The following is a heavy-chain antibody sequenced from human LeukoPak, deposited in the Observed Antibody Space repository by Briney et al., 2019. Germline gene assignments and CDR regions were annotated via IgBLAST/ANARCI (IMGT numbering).Heavy chain of an antibody. V-gene: IGHV3-66*01. CDR2: IYSGGST. CDR1: GFTVSSNY. D-gene: IGHD3-10*01. J-gene: IGHJ4*02. CDR3: ARENYCGSGSYEYYFDY. Sequence: PGGSLRLSCAASGFTVSSNYMSWVRQAPGKGLEWVSVIYSGGSTYYADSVKGRFTISRDNSKNTLYLQMNSLRAEDTAVYYCARENYCGSGSYEYYFDYWGQGTLVTVSS.